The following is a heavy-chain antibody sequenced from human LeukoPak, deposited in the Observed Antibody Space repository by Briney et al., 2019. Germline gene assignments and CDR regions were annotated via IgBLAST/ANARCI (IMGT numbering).Heavy chain of an antibody. CDR1: GYSISSGYY. D-gene: IGHD2-2*01. V-gene: IGHV4-38-2*02. CDR3: ARGGSRYQLLNWFDP. J-gene: IGHJ5*02. Sequence: SETLSLTCTVSGYSISSGYYWGWIRQPPGKGLEWIGSIYHSGSTYYNPSLRSRVTISVDTSKYQFSLKLSSVTAADTAVYYCARGGSRYQLLNWFDPWGQGTLVTVSS. CDR2: IYHSGST.